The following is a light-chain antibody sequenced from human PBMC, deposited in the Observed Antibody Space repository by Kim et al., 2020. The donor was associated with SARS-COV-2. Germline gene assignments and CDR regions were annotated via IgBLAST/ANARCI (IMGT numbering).Light chain of an antibody. CDR1: SSNIGAGYD. J-gene: IGLJ1*01. Sequence: GQRVTISCTGSSSNIGAGYDVHWYQQLPGAAPKLLIYANTNRPSGVPDRFSGSKSGTSASLAITGLQAEDEADYYCQSYDSSLSVFGTGTKVTVL. V-gene: IGLV1-40*01. CDR3: QSYDSSLSV. CDR2: ANT.